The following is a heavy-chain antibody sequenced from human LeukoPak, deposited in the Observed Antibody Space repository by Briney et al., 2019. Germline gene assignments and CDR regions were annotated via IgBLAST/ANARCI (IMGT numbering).Heavy chain of an antibody. CDR2: ISSSSSYI. CDR1: GFTFSSYS. Sequence: GGSLRLSCAASGFTFSSYSMNWVRQAPGKGLEWVSSISSSSSYIYYADSVKGRFTISRDNAKNSLYLQMNRLRAEDTAVYYCAREGDNDSSGYYPSYFDYWGQGTLVTVSS. D-gene: IGHD3-22*01. CDR3: AREGDNDSSGYYPSYFDY. J-gene: IGHJ4*02. V-gene: IGHV3-21*01.